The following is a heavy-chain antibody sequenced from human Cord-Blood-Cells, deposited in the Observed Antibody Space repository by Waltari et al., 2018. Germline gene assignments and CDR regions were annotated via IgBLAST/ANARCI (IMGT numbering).Heavy chain of an antibody. Sequence: EVQLVESGGGLVQPGRSLRLSCAASGFPFDDYAMHWVRQAPGKGLECVSGIDGNRCSIGYADPLKGRFTISRSNAKNSLYLQMNSLRAEDMALYYCAKDTAYNWNDILAFDIWGQGTMVTVSS. CDR1: GFPFDDYA. D-gene: IGHD1-1*01. V-gene: IGHV3-9*03. J-gene: IGHJ3*02. CDR3: AKDTAYNWNDILAFDI. CDR2: IDGNRCSI.